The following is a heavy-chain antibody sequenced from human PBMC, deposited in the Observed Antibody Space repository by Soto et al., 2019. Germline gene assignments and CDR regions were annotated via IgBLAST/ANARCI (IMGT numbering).Heavy chain of an antibody. D-gene: IGHD6-19*01. CDR2: IYHSGST. V-gene: IGHV4-30-2*01. CDR1: GGSTDTGTVS. CDR3: ARAGDSSGPVALGY. Sequence: LTGAVSGGSTDTGTVSRSRFCPRQRKGLEWIGYIYHSGSTYYNPSLKSRVTISVDRSKNQFSLKLSSVTAADTAVYYCARAGDSSGPVALGYWGQGTLVTVSS. J-gene: IGHJ4*02.